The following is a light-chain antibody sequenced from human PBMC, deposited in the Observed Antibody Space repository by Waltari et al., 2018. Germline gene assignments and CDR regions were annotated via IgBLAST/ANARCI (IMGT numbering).Light chain of an antibody. CDR1: QSISSW. J-gene: IGKJ1*01. CDR3: QQYNTYSWT. Sequence: DIQMTQSPSTLSASVGDRVIITCRASQSISSWLAWYQQKPGKAPKLLIYKASSLESGVPSRFSGSGSGTEFTLTISSLQPDDFATYYCQQYNTYSWTFGQCTKVEIK. CDR2: KAS. V-gene: IGKV1-5*03.